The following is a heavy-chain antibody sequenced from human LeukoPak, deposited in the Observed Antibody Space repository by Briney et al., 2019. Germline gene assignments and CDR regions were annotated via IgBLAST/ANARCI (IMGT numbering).Heavy chain of an antibody. Sequence: PGGSLKLSCAAAGFTFSTYGIHWVRQAPGMGLEWVAFIRYDGSNKYYADSVKGRFTISRDNFMNTAYLQMNSLRPEDTAVYYCAKEGYSSGWYEDYWGQGTLVTVSS. D-gene: IGHD6-19*01. CDR1: GFTFSTYG. CDR3: AKEGYSSGWYEDY. CDR2: IRYDGSNK. J-gene: IGHJ4*02. V-gene: IGHV3-30*02.